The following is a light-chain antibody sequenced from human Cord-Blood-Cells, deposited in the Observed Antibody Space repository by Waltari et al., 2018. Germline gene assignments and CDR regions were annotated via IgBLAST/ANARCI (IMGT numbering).Light chain of an antibody. CDR3: QQYYSTPYT. J-gene: IGKJ2*01. Sequence: DIVMTQSPDSLAVSLGERATINCNSSQSVLYSSNNKNYLAWYQQKPGQPPKLLIYWASTRDSGVPDRFSGSGSGTDFTLTISSLQAEDVAVYYCQQYYSTPYTFGQGTKLEIK. V-gene: IGKV4-1*01. CDR1: QSVLYSSNNKNY. CDR2: WAS.